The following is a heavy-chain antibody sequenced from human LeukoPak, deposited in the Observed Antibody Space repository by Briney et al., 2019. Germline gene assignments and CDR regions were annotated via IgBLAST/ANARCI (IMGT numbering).Heavy chain of an antibody. V-gene: IGHV3-21*06. J-gene: IGHJ4*02. CDR1: GFTFNKYA. CDR2: ISGSSTYI. CDR3: ARDRIAVSGGDSFGY. Sequence: GGSLRLPCVASGFTFNKYAMNWVRQAPGKGLEWVSSISGSSTYIYYADSVKGRFTISRDNAKSSVNLQMNSLRADDTAVYYCARDRIAVSGGDSFGYWGQGTLVTVSP. D-gene: IGHD6-19*01.